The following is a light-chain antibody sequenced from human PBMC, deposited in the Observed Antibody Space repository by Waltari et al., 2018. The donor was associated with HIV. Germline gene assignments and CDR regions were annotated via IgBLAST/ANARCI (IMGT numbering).Light chain of an antibody. CDR2: DFN. CDR3: CSYADNYTWV. Sequence: QSALTQPSSMSGSPGQSVPIPYTGTSSDGGGYTYVSWYQQHPGKAPKLMICDFNKRPSGVPDRFSGSKSGNTASLTISGLQAEDEADYYCCSYADNYTWVFGGGTKLTVL. CDR1: SSDGGGYTY. J-gene: IGLJ3*02. V-gene: IGLV2-11*01.